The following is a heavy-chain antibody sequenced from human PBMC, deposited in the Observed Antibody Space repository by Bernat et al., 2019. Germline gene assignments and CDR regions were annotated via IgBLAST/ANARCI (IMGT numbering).Heavy chain of an antibody. CDR2: ISGSGGSQ. D-gene: IGHD1-26*01. Sequence: EVQLLESGGGLVQPGGSLRLSCAASGFTFSTYAMSWVRQAPGKGLEWVSAISGSGGSQYYADSVKGRFTISRDNSKNTLYLQMSSLRAEDTAVYYCAKKPTSTGSHYHFDYWGQGTLVTVSS. CDR1: GFTFSTYA. CDR3: AKKPTSTGSHYHFDY. J-gene: IGHJ4*02. V-gene: IGHV3-23*01.